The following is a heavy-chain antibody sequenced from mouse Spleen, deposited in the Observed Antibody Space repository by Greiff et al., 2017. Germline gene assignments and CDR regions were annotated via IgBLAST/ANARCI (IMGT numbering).Heavy chain of an antibody. J-gene: IGHJ4*01. CDR1: GFTFSDYY. V-gene: IGHV5-16*01. CDR2: INYDGSST. CDR3: ARNRLRYAMDY. D-gene: IGHD1-2*01. Sequence: EVQRVESEGGLVQPGSSMKLSCTASGFTFSDYYMAWVRQVPEKGLEWVANINYDGSSTYYLDSLKSRFIISRDNAKNILYLQMSSLKSEDTATYYCARNRLRYAMDYWGQGTSVTVSS.